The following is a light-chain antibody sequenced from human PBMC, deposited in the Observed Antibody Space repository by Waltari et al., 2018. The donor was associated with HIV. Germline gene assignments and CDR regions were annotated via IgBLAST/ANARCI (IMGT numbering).Light chain of an antibody. CDR3: SSYTNTDILL. CDR1: NTDIGLYNL. Sequence: QSALTQPASVSGSPGQSITISCTGANTDIGLYNLVSWYRQHPDKAPQLVIYGVNTRPSGVSDRFSGSKSGNTASLTISSLQAEDEADYYCSSYTNTDILLFGGGTKLTVL. CDR2: GVN. V-gene: IGLV2-14*01. J-gene: IGLJ2*01.